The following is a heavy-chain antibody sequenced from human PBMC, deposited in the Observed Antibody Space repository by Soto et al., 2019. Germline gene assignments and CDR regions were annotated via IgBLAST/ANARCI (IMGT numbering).Heavy chain of an antibody. V-gene: IGHV1-18*01. J-gene: IGHJ4*02. CDR3: ARAYMDPTKETDDY. CDR1: GYTFTSYG. Sequence: ASVKVSCKASGYTFTSYGISWVRQAPGQGLEWMGWISAYNGNTNYAQKLQGRVTMTTDTSTSTAYMELRSLRSDDTAVYYCARAYMDPTKETDDYWGQGTLVTVSS. CDR2: ISAYNGNT. D-gene: IGHD1-20*01.